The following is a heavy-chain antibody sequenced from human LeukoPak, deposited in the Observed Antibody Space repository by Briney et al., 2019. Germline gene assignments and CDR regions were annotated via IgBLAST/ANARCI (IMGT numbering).Heavy chain of an antibody. Sequence: AASVKVSCKASGYTFTSYYMHWVRQAPGQGLEWMGLINPTGDSTGYAQKFQGRVTMTRDMSTSTDFMELSSLRSEDTAVYYCARDNSVGDNAWWFDPWGQGILVTVSS. CDR2: INPTGDST. V-gene: IGHV1-46*01. CDR1: GYTFTSYY. J-gene: IGHJ5*02. CDR3: ARDNSVGDNAWWFDP. D-gene: IGHD1-26*01.